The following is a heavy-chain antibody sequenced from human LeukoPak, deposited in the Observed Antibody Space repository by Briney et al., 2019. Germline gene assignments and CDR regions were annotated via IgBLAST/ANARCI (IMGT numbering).Heavy chain of an antibody. D-gene: IGHD6-13*01. CDR3: VKTAGRDGLAPPY. J-gene: IGHJ4*02. CDR2: VYHSGIT. V-gene: IGHV4-59*01. CDR1: GDSITSSY. Sequence: PSETLSLTCIVSGDSITSSYWSWIRQPPGKGLEWIGYVYHSGITNYNPSLKSRVTISIDTSKNQFSLELNSVTAADTAVYYCVKTAGRDGLAPPYRGQGALVTVSS.